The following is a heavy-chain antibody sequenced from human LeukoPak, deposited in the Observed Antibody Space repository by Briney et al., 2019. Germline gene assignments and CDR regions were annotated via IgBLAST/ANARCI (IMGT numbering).Heavy chain of an antibody. CDR3: TRGGAVAAYFHYDMDV. Sequence: SETLSLTCTVSGGSISTYYWSWIRQPPGKGLEWIGYIYYSGNTNYNPSLKSRVTISIDTSKNQFSLKLSSVTAADTAVYYCTRGGAVAAYFHYDMDVWGQGTTVTVSS. V-gene: IGHV4-59*12. D-gene: IGHD6-19*01. CDR1: GGSISTYY. CDR2: IYYSGNT. J-gene: IGHJ6*02.